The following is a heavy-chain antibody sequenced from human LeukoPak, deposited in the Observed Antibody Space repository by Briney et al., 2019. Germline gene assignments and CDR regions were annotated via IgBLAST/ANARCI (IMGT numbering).Heavy chain of an antibody. Sequence: PGGSLRLSCSASGFTFSSYAMHWVRQAPGKGLEYVSGIRSNGGSTYYADSVKGRFTISRDNSKNILYLRMSSLRPEDTAVYYCAKAPVGATSYFDSWGQGTLVTVSS. CDR1: GFTFSSYA. D-gene: IGHD1-26*01. CDR3: AKAPVGATSYFDS. V-gene: IGHV3-64D*08. CDR2: IRSNGGST. J-gene: IGHJ4*02.